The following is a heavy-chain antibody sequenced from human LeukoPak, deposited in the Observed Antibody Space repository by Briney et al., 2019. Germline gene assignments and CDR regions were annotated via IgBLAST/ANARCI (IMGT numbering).Heavy chain of an antibody. CDR2: TSGDGITT. J-gene: IGHJ4*02. CDR3: ARDHVYGGADY. CDR1: GFTFHNYA. Sequence: GGSLRLSCLASGFTFHNYAIHWVRQAPGKGLEWVSLTSGDGITTYFADSVKGRFTISRDNSKSSLFLQMNSLRTEDTALYYCARDHVYGGADYWGQGTLVTVSS. V-gene: IGHV3-43*02. D-gene: IGHD5/OR15-5a*01.